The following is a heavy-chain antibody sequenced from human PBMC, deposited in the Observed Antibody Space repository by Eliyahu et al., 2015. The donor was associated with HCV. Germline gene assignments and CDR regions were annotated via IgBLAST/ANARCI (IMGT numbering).Heavy chain of an antibody. CDR1: GFTFSSYA. CDR2: ISYDGSNK. CDR3: ASYGGDAFDI. D-gene: IGHD4-23*01. Sequence: QVQLVESGGGVVQPGRSLXXSCAASGFTFSSYAMHWVRQAPGKGLEWVAVISYDGSNKYYADSVKGRFTISRDNSKNTLYLQMNSLRAEDTAVYYCASYGGDAFDIWGQGTMVTVSS. V-gene: IGHV3-30-3*01. J-gene: IGHJ3*02.